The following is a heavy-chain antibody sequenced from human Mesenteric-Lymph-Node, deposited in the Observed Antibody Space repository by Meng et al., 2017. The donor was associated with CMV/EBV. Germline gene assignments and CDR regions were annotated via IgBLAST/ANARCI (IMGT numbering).Heavy chain of an antibody. CDR1: GGSISSSSYY. V-gene: IGHV4-39*07. CDR2: IYYSGST. D-gene: IGHD2-2*01. J-gene: IGHJ3*02. CDR3: ARYCSSTSCLEEDAFDI. Sequence: GSLRLSCTVSGGSISSSSYYWGWIRQPPGKGLEWIGSIYYSGSTYYNPSLKSRVTISVDTSKNQFSLKLSSVTAADTAVYYCARYCSSTSCLEEDAFDIWGQGTMVTVS.